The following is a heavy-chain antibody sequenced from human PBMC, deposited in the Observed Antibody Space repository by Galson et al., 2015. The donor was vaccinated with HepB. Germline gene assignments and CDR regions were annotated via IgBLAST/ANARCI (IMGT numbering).Heavy chain of an antibody. CDR1: GGTFSSYA. D-gene: IGHD3-10*01. J-gene: IGHJ6*03. V-gene: IGHV1-69*10. Sequence: SVKVSCKASGGTFSSYAISWVRQAPGQGLEWMGGIIPILGIANYAQKFQGRVTITADKSTSTAYMELSSLRSEDTAVYYCASAPMVQGVPYWSTYYYMDVWGKGTTVTVSS. CDR2: IIPILGIA. CDR3: ASAPMVQGVPYWSTYYYMDV.